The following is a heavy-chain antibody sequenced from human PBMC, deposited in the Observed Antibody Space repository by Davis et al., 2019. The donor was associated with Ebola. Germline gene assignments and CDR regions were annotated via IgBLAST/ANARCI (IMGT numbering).Heavy chain of an antibody. CDR2: IIPIFGTA. CDR1: GGTFSSYA. Sequence: VKVSCKASGGTFSSYAISWVRQAPGQGLEWMGGIIPIFGTANYAQKFQGRVTITADTSTSTAYMELRSLRSDDTAVYYCARVGGYDNFDYWGQGTLVTVSS. J-gene: IGHJ4*02. CDR3: ARVGGYDNFDY. D-gene: IGHD5-12*01. V-gene: IGHV1-69*06.